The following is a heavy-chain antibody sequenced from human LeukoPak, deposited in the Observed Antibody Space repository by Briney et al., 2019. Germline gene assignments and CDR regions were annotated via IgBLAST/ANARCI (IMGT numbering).Heavy chain of an antibody. Sequence: GGSLRLSCAASGFTFSSYAMSWVRQAPGKGLEWVSAISGSGGSTYYADSVKGRFTISRDNSKNTLYLQMNSLRAEDTAVYYCAKVLAYCGGDCYKYFDYWGQGTLVTVSS. D-gene: IGHD2-21*02. J-gene: IGHJ4*02. CDR1: GFTFSSYA. CDR3: AKVLAYCGGDCYKYFDY. V-gene: IGHV3-23*01. CDR2: ISGSGGST.